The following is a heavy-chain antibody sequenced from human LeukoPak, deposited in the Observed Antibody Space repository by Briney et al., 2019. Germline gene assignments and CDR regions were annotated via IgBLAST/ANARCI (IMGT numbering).Heavy chain of an antibody. CDR3: ARAGQLPFDY. CDR2: IYYSGST. D-gene: IGHD2-2*01. CDR1: GGSISSGGYY. V-gene: IGHV4-31*03. J-gene: IGHJ4*02. Sequence: SQTLSLTCTVSGGSISSGGYYWSWIRQHPGKGLEWIGYIYYSGSTYYNPSLKSRVTISVDTSKNQFSLKLSSVTAADTAVYCCARAGQLPFDYWGQGTLVTVSS.